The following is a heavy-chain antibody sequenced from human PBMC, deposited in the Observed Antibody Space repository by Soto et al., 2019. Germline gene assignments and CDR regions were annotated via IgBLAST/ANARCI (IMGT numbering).Heavy chain of an antibody. CDR1: GFTFSSYA. Sequence: DGSLRLSCAASGFTFSSYAMSLVRQAPGKGLEWVSAISGSGGSTYYADSVKGRFTISRENSKNTLYLQMNSLRAEDTAVYYSAKDRVEMDTMAEDWGQETLFTVSS. V-gene: IGHV3-23*01. J-gene: IGHJ4*02. CDR2: ISGSGGST. D-gene: IGHD5-18*01. CDR3: AKDRVEMDTMAED.